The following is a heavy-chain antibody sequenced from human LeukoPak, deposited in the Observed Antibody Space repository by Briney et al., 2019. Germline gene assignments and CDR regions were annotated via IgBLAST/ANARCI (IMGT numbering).Heavy chain of an antibody. Sequence: PSETLSLTCTVSGGSISNYYWNWIRQPPGKGLEWIGEIYHSGSTNYNPSLKSRVTISVDKSKNQFSLKLNSVTAADTAVYYCARGGSSWYSGWFDPWGQGTLVTVSS. CDR3: ARGGSSWYSGWFDP. CDR2: IYHSGST. V-gene: IGHV4-59*12. J-gene: IGHJ5*02. D-gene: IGHD6-13*01. CDR1: GGSISNYY.